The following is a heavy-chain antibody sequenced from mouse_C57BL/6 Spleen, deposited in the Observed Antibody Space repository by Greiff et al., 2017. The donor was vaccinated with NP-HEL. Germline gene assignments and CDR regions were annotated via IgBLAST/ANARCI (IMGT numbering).Heavy chain of an antibody. D-gene: IGHD1-1*01. V-gene: IGHV1-59*01. Sequence: QVQLQQPGAELVRPGTSVKLSCKASGYTFTSYWMHWVKQRPGQGLEWIGVIDPSDSYTNYNQKFKGKATLTVDTSSSTAYMQLSSLTSEDSAVYYCAIYYYGTPFDYWGQGTTLTVSS. J-gene: IGHJ2*01. CDR3: AIYYYGTPFDY. CDR2: IDPSDSYT. CDR1: GYTFTSYW.